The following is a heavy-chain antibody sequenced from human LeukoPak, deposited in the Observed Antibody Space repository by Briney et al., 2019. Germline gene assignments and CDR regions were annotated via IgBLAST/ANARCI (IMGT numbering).Heavy chain of an antibody. CDR1: GGSISSSSYY. CDR3: ARLSMISPVDY. J-gene: IGHJ4*02. Sequence: SETLSLTCTVSGGSISSSSYYWGWIRQPPGKGLEWIGSIYYSGSTYYNPSLKSRVTISVDTSKNQFSLKLSSVTAADTAAYYCARLSMISPVDYWGQGTLVTVSS. V-gene: IGHV4-39*01. CDR2: IYYSGST. D-gene: IGHD2/OR15-2a*01.